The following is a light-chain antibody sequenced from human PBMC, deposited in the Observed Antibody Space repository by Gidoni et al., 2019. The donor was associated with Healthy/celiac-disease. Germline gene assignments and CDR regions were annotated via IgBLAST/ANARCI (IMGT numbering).Light chain of an antibody. J-gene: IGKJ1*01. V-gene: IGKV1-5*01. CDR1: QSISSW. CDR3: QQYNSYST. Sequence: DIQMTQSPSTLSASVGDRVTITCRASQSISSWLAWYQQKPGKAPKLLIYDASSLESGVPSMFSGSGSGTEFTLTISSLRPDDFATYYCQQYNSYSTFGQGTKVEIK. CDR2: DAS.